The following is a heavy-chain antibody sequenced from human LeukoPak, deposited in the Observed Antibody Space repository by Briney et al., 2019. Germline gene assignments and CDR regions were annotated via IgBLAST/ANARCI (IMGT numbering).Heavy chain of an antibody. D-gene: IGHD3-3*01. J-gene: IGHJ5*02. CDR2: IYYSGST. CDR3: ASTEYYDFWSGYYGWFDP. V-gene: IGHV4-59*08. Sequence: SETLSLTCTVSGGSISSYYWGWIRQPPGKGLEWIGYIYYSGSTNYNPSLKSRVTISVDTSKNQFSLKLSSVTAADTAVYYCASTEYYDFWSGYYGWFDPWGQGTLVTVSS. CDR1: GGSISSYY.